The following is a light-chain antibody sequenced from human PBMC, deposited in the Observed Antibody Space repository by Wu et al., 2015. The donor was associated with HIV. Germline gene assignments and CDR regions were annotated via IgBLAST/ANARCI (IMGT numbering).Light chain of an antibody. CDR3: QQYNSYPWT. Sequence: DIQMTQSPSTLSASVGDRVTITCRASQSISNWLAWYQQKPGKAPKLLIYKASSLESGVPLRFSGSGSGTEFTLTISSLQPDDFATYYCQQYNSYPWTFGQGTKVEIK. CDR2: KAS. V-gene: IGKV1-5*03. CDR1: QSISNW. J-gene: IGKJ1*01.